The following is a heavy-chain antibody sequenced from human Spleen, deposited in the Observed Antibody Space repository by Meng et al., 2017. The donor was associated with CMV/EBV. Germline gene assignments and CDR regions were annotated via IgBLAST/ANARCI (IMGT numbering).Heavy chain of an antibody. CDR1: GLTVGSNY. D-gene: IGHD6-19*01. J-gene: IGHJ4*02. V-gene: IGHV3-53*01. CDR2: IYSGGST. Sequence: SCAPSGLTVGSNYMSWVRQAPGKGLEWVSVIYSGGSTYYADSVKGRFTISRDNSKNTLYLQMNSLRAEDTAVYYCARDQSYSSGLDYWGQGTLVTVSS. CDR3: ARDQSYSSGLDY.